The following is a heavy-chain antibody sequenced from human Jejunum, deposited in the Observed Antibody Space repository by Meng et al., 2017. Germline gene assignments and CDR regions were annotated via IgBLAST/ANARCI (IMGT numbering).Heavy chain of an antibody. CDR1: GGSISSAGYY. V-gene: IGHV4-31*03. Sequence: QVQLQESGPGLVKPPQPLSLTCTASGGSISSAGYYWSWIRQLPGKGLEWFGYIYYSGTAYYNPSLKSRATISLDTSENQFSLKLSFVLAADTAVYYCARDRPTPDFLAVAGTFDYWGQGILVTVSS. CDR2: IYYSGTA. D-gene: IGHD6-19*01. CDR3: ARDRPTPDFLAVAGTFDY. J-gene: IGHJ4*02.